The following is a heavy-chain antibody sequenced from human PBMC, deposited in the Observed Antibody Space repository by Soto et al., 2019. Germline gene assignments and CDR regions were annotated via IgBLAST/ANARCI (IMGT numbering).Heavy chain of an antibody. CDR3: ARGQPNYSAFDS. Sequence: GGSLRLSCAASGFTFRNYGMNWVRQAPGKGLEWVSYIGIGSSTKYYADSVKGRFTISRDNAKNSLYLQMNSLRDEDTAMYYCARGQPNYSAFDSWGQGTLVTVSS. J-gene: IGHJ4*02. V-gene: IGHV3-48*02. CDR2: IGIGSSTK. CDR1: GFTFRNYG. D-gene: IGHD4-4*01.